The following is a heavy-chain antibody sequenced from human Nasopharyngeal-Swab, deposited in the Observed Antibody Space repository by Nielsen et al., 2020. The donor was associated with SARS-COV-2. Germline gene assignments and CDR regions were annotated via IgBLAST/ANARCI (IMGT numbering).Heavy chain of an antibody. Sequence: ESLKISCAASGFTFSSYAMSWVRQSPGKGLEWVSGISGGGDSTHYADSVKGRFTISRDNSRKTLYLQMNSLRAEDTAVYHCAKANTRDFDYWGQGTLVTVSS. CDR2: ISGGGDST. CDR1: GFTFSSYA. V-gene: IGHV3-23*01. CDR3: AKANTRDFDY. J-gene: IGHJ4*02.